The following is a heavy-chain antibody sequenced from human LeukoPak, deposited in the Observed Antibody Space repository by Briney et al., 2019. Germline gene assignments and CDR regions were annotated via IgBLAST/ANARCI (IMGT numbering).Heavy chain of an antibody. CDR3: ARVYYSRSYDYWYFDL. J-gene: IGHJ2*01. CDR1: GGSIRSYY. Sequence: PSKTLSLTCTVSGGSIRSYYWSWIRQPPGKGLEWIGYIYYSGSTNYNPSLKSRVTISVDTSKNQFSLKLRSVTAADTAVYYCARVYYSRSYDYWYFDLWGRGTLVTVSS. V-gene: IGHV4-59*01. CDR2: IYYSGST. D-gene: IGHD6-13*01.